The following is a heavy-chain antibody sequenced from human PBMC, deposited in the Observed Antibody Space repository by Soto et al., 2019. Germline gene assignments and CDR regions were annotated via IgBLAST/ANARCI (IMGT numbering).Heavy chain of an antibody. D-gene: IGHD6-13*01. CDR3: ASGLVEYSSSWYDY. J-gene: IGHJ4*02. CDR2: INSDGSST. V-gene: IGHV3-74*01. CDR1: GFTFSKSW. Sequence: EVQLVESGGGLVQPGGSLRLSCAASGFTFSKSWMHWVRQAPGKGLVWVSRINSDGSSTSYADSVKGRFTISRDNAKNMLYLQMNSLSSEDTAVYYCASGLVEYSSSWYDYWGQGTLVTVSS.